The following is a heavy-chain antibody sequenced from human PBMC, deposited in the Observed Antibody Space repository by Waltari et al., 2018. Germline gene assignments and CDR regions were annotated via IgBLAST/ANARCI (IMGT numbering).Heavy chain of an antibody. V-gene: IGHV1-3*03. CDR2: INAGNGNT. Sequence: QVQLVQSGAEVKKPGASVTVSCKASGYTFTSYAMRWVLQAPGQRLEWMGWINAGNGNTKYSQEFQGRVTITRDTSASTAYMELSSLRSEDMAVYYCAREGHYYDSSGYSYYFDYWGQGTLVTVSS. CDR1: GYTFTSYA. D-gene: IGHD3-22*01. CDR3: AREGHYYDSSGYSYYFDY. J-gene: IGHJ4*02.